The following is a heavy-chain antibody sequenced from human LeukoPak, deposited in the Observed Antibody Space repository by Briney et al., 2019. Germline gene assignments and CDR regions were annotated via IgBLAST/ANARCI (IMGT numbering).Heavy chain of an antibody. J-gene: IGHJ4*02. CDR1: GFTFSSYA. D-gene: IGHD6-19*01. V-gene: IGHV3-23*01. CDR2: ITGSGGST. Sequence: GGSLRLSCAASGFTFSSYAMSWVRQAPAKGLEWVSVITGSGGSTYYADSVKGRFTISRDNSKSTLYLQMNSLRADDTAVYYCAKDRRDSSGWYAVDYWGQGTLVTVSS. CDR3: AKDRRDSSGWYAVDY.